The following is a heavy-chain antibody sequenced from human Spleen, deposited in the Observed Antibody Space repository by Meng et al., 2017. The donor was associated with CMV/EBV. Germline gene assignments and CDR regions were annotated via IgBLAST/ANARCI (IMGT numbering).Heavy chain of an antibody. J-gene: IGHJ4*02. CDR3: ARDLGDTAMGYGTYFDY. D-gene: IGHD5-18*01. V-gene: IGHV3-73*01. Sequence: GESLKISCAASGFTFSSYAMSWVRQASGKGLEWVGRIRSKANSYATAYAASVKGRFTISRDDSKNTAYLQMNSLKTEDTAVYYCARDLGDTAMGYGTYFDYWGQGTLVTVSS. CDR2: IRSKANSYAT. CDR1: GFTFSSYA.